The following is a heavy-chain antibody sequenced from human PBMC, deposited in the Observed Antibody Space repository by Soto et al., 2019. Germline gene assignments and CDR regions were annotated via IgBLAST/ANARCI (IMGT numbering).Heavy chain of an antibody. D-gene: IGHD2-2*01. CDR3: AQTEDGGRSRTPAWWFDA. J-gene: IGHJ5*02. CDR2: IFSNDER. V-gene: IGHV2-26*01. CDR1: GFSLSNAGMG. Sequence: QVTLKESGPVLVKPPETLTLTCTVSGFSLSNAGMGVSWIRRPPGKALEGLAHIFSNDERRFSTSLKTRLTMSKVTFYSQVVLIMTYLDPVDTATYYCAQTEDGGRSRTPAWWFDAWGQGTLVTVSS.